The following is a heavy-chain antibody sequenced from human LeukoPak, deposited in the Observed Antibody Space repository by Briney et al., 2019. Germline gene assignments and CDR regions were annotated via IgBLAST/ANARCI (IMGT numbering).Heavy chain of an antibody. J-gene: IGHJ4*02. CDR2: VYHSGSI. CDR1: GYSISSGYY. CDR3: AREPSTVPTTGPDY. V-gene: IGHV4-38-2*02. Sequence: PSETLSLTCAVSGYSISSGYYWGWIRQPPGKGLEWIGTVYHSGSIYHNPSLKSRVTMSIDTSKNQFSLKLTSVTAADTAVYYCAREPSTVPTTGPDYWGRGALVTVSS. D-gene: IGHD3-9*01.